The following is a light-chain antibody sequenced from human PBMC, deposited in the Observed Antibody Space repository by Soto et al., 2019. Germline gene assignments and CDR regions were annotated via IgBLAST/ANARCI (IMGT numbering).Light chain of an antibody. CDR1: SSDLGAYNY. J-gene: IGLJ2*01. CDR3: SSFIAGDILL. CDR2: EVS. Sequence: QSALTQPASVSGSPGQSITISCTGTSSDLGAYNYVSWYQQHPGKAPKLIIYEVSNRPSGVSNRFSGSKSDNTASLTISGLQTEDEADYYCSSFIAGDILLFGGGTKLTVL. V-gene: IGLV2-14*01.